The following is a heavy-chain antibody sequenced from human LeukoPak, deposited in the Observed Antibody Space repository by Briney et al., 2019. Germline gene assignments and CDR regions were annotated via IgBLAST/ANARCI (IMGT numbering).Heavy chain of an antibody. V-gene: IGHV1-2*02. CDR1: GYTFTDHY. CDR2: VNANSGGT. D-gene: IGHD3-9*01. CDR3: ARYFYVILSLGGGGLDV. Sequence: ASVNVSCKASGYTFTDHYLHGVRQAPGQELDWMGWVNANSGGTKYAETFQGRVTMARDTSITTAYMELSRLGSDDTAMYYCARYFYVILSLGGGGLDVWGQGSTVTVSS. J-gene: IGHJ6*02.